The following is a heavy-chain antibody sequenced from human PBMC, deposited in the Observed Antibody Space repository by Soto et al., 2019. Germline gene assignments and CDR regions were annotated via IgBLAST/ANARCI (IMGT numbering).Heavy chain of an antibody. Sequence: SVKVSCKASGGTFSSYAISWVRQAPGQGLEWMGGIIPIFGTANYAQKFQGRVTITADGSTSTAYMELSSLRSEDTAVYYCASQDSSTPTYYFDYWGQGTLVTVSS. CDR2: IIPIFGTA. CDR1: GGTFSSYA. CDR3: ASQDSSTPTYYFDY. V-gene: IGHV1-69*13. D-gene: IGHD6-13*01. J-gene: IGHJ4*02.